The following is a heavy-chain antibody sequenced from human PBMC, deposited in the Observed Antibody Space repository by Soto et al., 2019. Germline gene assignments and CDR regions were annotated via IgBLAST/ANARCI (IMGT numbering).Heavy chain of an antibody. J-gene: IGHJ6*02. V-gene: IGHV3-30*18. CDR1: GFTFSSYG. CDR3: AKDQAEYYYGMDV. Sequence: LRLSCAASGFTFSSYGMHWVRQAPGKGLGWVAVISYDGSNKYYADSVKGRFTISRDNSKNTLYLQMNSLRAEDTAVYYCAKDQAEYYYGMDVWSQGTTVTVSS. D-gene: IGHD6-25*01. CDR2: ISYDGSNK.